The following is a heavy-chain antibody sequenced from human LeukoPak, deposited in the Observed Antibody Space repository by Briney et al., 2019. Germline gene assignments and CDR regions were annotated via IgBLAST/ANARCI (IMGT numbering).Heavy chain of an antibody. CDR3: ASEGDYIPFDY. CDR2: IWYDGSNK. J-gene: IGHJ4*02. CDR1: GFTFSSYG. Sequence: PGRSLRLSCAASGFTFSSYGMHWVRQAPGKGLEWVAVIWYDGSNKYYADSVKGRFTISRDNSKNTLYLQMNSLRAEDTAVYYCASEGDYIPFDYWSQGTLVTVSS. V-gene: IGHV3-33*01. D-gene: IGHD4-17*01.